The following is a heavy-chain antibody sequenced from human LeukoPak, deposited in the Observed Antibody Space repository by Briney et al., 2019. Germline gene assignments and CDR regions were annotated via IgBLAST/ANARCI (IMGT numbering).Heavy chain of an antibody. V-gene: IGHV4-61*08. Sequence: PSETLSLTCTVSGGSISSGGYYWSWIRQPPGKGLEWIGYIYYSGSTYYNPSLKSRVTISVDTSKNQFSLKLSSVTAADTAVYYCARDLGRYYGMDVWGQGTTVTVSS. CDR1: GGSISSGGYY. CDR2: IYYSGST. CDR3: ARDLGRYYGMDV. J-gene: IGHJ6*02.